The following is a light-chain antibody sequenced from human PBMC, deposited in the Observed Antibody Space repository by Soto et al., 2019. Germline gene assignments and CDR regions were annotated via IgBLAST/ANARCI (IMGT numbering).Light chain of an antibody. J-gene: IGKJ3*01. CDR1: QSIRSS. CDR3: QQSYSTPLT. V-gene: IGKV1-39*01. CDR2: AAS. Sequence: DIQITQSPSALSAAVGHRVTITFSTSQSIRSSLNWYQQKPGKAPNLLIYAASRLQSGVPSRFSGSGSGTDFTLTISSLQTADFATYSCQQSYSTPLTFGPGTKVDIK.